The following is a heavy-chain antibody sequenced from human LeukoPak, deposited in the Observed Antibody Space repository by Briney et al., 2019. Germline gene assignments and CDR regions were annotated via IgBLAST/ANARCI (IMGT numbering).Heavy chain of an antibody. J-gene: IGHJ4*02. Sequence: GGSLRLSCAASGFTFSSYGMTWVRQAPGKGLEWVSTISGSGAITYDADSMKGRFTISRDNSKNTLFLQMSSLRAEDTALYYCAKEGVVAAFFDHWGQGTLVSVSS. V-gene: IGHV3-23*01. CDR1: GFTFSSYG. D-gene: IGHD2-15*01. CDR3: AKEGVVAAFFDH. CDR2: ISGSGAIT.